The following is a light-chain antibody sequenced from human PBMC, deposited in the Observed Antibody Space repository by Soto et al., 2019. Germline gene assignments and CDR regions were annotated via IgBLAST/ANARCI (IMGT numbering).Light chain of an antibody. CDR2: DAS. CDR1: QSVSSY. J-gene: IGKJ5*01. Sequence: EIVLTQSPATLSLSPGEGATLSCRASQSVSSYLAWYQQKPGQAPRLLIYDASNRATGIPARFSGSGSGTDFTLTISSLEPEDFAVYYCQQRRNWPPGFGQGTRLEIK. CDR3: QQRRNWPPG. V-gene: IGKV3-11*01.